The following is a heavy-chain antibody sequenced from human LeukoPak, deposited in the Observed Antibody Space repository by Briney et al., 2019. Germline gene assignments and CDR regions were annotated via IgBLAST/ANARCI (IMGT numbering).Heavy chain of an antibody. CDR2: ISSSISYI. V-gene: IGHV3-21*01. Sequence: GGSLRLSCAASGFTFSSYSMNWVRQAPGKGLEWVSSISSSISYIYYADSVKGRFTISRDNAKNSLYLQMNSLRAEDTAVYYCARDFIVAVTALKDYYYYRLDVWGQGTTVTVYS. CDR1: GFTFSSYS. CDR3: ARDFIVAVTALKDYYYYRLDV. D-gene: IGHD2-21*02. J-gene: IGHJ6*02.